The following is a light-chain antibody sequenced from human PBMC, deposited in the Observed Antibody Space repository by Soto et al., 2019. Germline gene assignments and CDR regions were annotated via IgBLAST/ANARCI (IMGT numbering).Light chain of an antibody. CDR3: SSFTRSNSYV. CDR1: SSVVGAYNY. J-gene: IGLJ1*01. V-gene: IGLV2-14*03. Sequence: QSALTQPASVSGSPGQSITISCTGTSSVVGAYNYVSWYQQHPGKVPKLMIYDVSDRPSGVSNRFSGSKSGNTASLTISGLQAEDEADYYCSSFTRSNSYVFGTGAKVTVL. CDR2: DVS.